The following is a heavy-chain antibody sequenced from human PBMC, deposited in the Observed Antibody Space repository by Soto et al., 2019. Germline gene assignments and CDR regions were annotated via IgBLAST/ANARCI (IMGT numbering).Heavy chain of an antibody. CDR1: GYTFTSYD. CDR3: ARAITIFGVVICFGY. Sequence: ASVKVSCKASGYTFTSYDINWVRQATGQGLEWMGWMNPNSGNTGYAQKFQGRVTMTRNTSISTAYMELSSLRSEDTAVYYCARAITIFGVVICFGYWGQGTLVTVSS. V-gene: IGHV1-8*01. J-gene: IGHJ4*02. D-gene: IGHD3-3*01. CDR2: MNPNSGNT.